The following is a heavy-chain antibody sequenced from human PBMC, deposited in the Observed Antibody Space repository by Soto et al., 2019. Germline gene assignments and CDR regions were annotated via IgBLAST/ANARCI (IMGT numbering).Heavy chain of an antibody. CDR2: LWSNGITR. V-gene: IGHV3-33*01. D-gene: IGHD6-6*01. CDR1: GFSLSRYG. J-gene: IGHJ5*02. CDR3: AVDLSSWSLRVDP. Sequence: QVQVVESGGGVVQPGGSLRLSCTASGFSLSRYGLHWIRQAPGKGLEWVAGLWSNGITRSYTDSVKGRFTISRDTTDNMIYLQMNSLVAEDTAVYYCAVDLSSWSLRVDPWGQGTLVTVSS.